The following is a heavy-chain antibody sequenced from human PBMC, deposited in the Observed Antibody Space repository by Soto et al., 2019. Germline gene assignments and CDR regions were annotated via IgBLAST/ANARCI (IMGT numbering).Heavy chain of an antibody. CDR2: IYYSGST. D-gene: IGHD4-17*01. J-gene: IGHJ4*02. Sequence: SETLSLTCTVPGCSISSYYWSWIRQPPGKGLEWIGYIYYSGSTNYNPSLKSRVTISVDTSKNQFSLKLSSVTAADTAVYYCARRYGASFDYWGQGTLVTVS. V-gene: IGHV4-59*01. CDR1: GCSISSYY. CDR3: ARRYGASFDY.